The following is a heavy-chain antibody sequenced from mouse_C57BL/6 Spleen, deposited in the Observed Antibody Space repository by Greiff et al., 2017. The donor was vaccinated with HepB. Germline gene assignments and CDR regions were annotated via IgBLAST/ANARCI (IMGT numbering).Heavy chain of an antibody. Sequence: QVQLKQSGAELARPGASVKMSCKASGYTFTSYTMHWVKQRPGQGLEWIGYINPSSGYTKYNQKFKDKATLTADKSSSTAYMQLSSLTSEDSAVYYCARGGYDESYFDYWGQGTTLTVSS. CDR3: ARGGYDESYFDY. CDR1: GYTFTSYT. V-gene: IGHV1-4*01. CDR2: INPSSGYT. D-gene: IGHD2-2*01. J-gene: IGHJ2*01.